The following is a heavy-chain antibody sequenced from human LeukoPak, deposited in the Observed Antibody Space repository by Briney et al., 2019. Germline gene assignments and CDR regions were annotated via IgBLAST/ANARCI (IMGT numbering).Heavy chain of an antibody. Sequence: ASVKVSCKDPAYTFSQFYMNWVRQAPGQGLEWMGWINPNNGDTKYAEKFKGRVTMTSDRSINTAYMELRTLTSDDTAVYYSGRTQGLADWGQGTLVTVSS. J-gene: IGHJ4*02. CDR3: GRTQGLAD. V-gene: IGHV1-2*02. D-gene: IGHD6-19*01. CDR1: AYTFSQFY. CDR2: INPNNGDT.